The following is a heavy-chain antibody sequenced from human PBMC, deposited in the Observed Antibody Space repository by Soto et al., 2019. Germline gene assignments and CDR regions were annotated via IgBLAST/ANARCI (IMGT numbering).Heavy chain of an antibody. D-gene: IGHD7-27*01. V-gene: IGHV3-11*06. CDR2: ISSSSSYT. CDR3: ARDRTGDNYDYFDY. CDR1: GFTFSDYY. J-gene: IGHJ4*02. Sequence: GSLRLSCAASGFTFSDYYMSWIRQAPGKGLEWVSYISSSSSYTNYADSVKGRFTISRDNAKNSLYLQMNSLRAEDTAVYYCARDRTGDNYDYFDYWGQGTLVTVSS.